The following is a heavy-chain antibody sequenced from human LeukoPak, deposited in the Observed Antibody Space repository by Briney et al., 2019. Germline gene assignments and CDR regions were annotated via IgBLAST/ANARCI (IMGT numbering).Heavy chain of an antibody. V-gene: IGHV4-39*01. Sequence: SETLSLTCTVSGDSIRSSNYYWGWIRQPRGKGLEWIGSIYDTGSTFYNPSLKSRVIISVDTSKNQFSLKLSSVTAADTAVYYCQSRFLEWLLDYWGQGTLVTVSS. D-gene: IGHD3-3*01. CDR2: IYDTGST. J-gene: IGHJ4*02. CDR1: GDSIRSSNYY. CDR3: QSRFLEWLLDY.